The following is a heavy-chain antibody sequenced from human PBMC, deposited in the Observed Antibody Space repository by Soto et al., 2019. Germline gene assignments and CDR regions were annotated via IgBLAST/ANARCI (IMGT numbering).Heavy chain of an antibody. CDR2: ISGRGENT. J-gene: IGHJ3*02. Sequence: EVQLLESGGGLVQPGGSLRLSCAASGFTFSVFAMSWVRQAPGKWLELVSTISGRGENTYYADSVKVRFTISRHNSKNTVNLQMNSLRCEDTAVYYCAKDRVTGDYGVNAVDIWGQGTMVTVAS. D-gene: IGHD7-27*01. CDR3: AKDRVTGDYGVNAVDI. CDR1: GFTFSVFA. V-gene: IGHV3-23*01.